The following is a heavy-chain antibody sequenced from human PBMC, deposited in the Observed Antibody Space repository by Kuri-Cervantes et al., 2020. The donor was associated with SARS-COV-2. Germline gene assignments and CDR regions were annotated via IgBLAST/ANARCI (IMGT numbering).Heavy chain of an antibody. J-gene: IGHJ4*02. CDR2: INAGNGKT. CDR1: GYTFSRYP. V-gene: IGHV1-3*01. CDR3: ARVAILTSLDS. D-gene: IGHD3-9*01. Sequence: ASVKVSCKASGYTFSRYPIHWVRQAPGQRLESMGWINAGNGKTQYSQKFQGRVTITWDTSASTAYMQLSGLTSEDTAVYYCARVAILTSLDSWGQGTLVPVSS.